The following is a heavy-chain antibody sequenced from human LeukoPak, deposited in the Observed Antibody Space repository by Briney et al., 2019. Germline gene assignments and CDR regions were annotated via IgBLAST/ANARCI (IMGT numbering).Heavy chain of an antibody. J-gene: IGHJ4*02. V-gene: IGHV3-23*01. CDR3: ARDLYCSSTSCYGGGFDY. CDR1: GFTFSSYA. Sequence: GGSLRLSCAASGFTFSSYAMSWVRQAPGKGLEWVSAISGSGGSTFYADSVKGRFTISRDNSKNTLYLQMNSLRAEDTAVYYCARDLYCSSTSCYGGGFDYWGQGTLVTVSS. CDR2: ISGSGGST. D-gene: IGHD2-2*01.